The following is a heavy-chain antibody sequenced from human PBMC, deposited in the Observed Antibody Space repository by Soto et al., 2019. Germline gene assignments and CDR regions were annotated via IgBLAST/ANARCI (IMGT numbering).Heavy chain of an antibody. Sequence: EVQLVESGGGLVQPGGSLKLSCAASGFTFSGSAMHWVRQASGKGLEWVGRIRSKANSYATAYAASVKGRFTISRDDSKNTAYLQMNSLKPEDTAVYSCTRLGGNFDYWGQGTLVTVSS. D-gene: IGHD3-10*01. CDR2: IRSKANSYAT. CDR3: TRLGGNFDY. CDR1: GFTFSGSA. J-gene: IGHJ4*02. V-gene: IGHV3-73*01.